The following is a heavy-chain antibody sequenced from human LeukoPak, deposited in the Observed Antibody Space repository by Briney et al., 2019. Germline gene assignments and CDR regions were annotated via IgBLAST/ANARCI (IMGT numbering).Heavy chain of an antibody. CDR1: GFTFSSYA. J-gene: IGHJ3*02. D-gene: IGHD3-3*01. CDR2: ISGSGGST. V-gene: IGHV3-23*01. CDR3: AKVRDYDFWSGSFGAFDI. Sequence: GGSQRLSCAASGFTFSSYAMSWVRQAPGKGLEWVSAISGSGGSTYYADSVKGRFTISRDNSKNTLYLQMNSLRAEDTAVYYCAKVRDYDFWSGSFGAFDIWGQGTMVTVSS.